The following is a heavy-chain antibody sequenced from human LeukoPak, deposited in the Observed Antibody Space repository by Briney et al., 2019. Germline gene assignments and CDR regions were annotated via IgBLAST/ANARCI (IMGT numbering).Heavy chain of an antibody. CDR2: IYYSGST. Sequence: SETLSLTCTVSGGSISSGDYYWSWIRQPPGKGLEWIGYIYYSGSTYYNPSPKSRVTISVDTSKNQFSLKLSSVTAADTAVYYCARVRQWLVRGWFDPWGQGTLVTVSS. V-gene: IGHV4-30-4*08. CDR1: GGSISSGDYY. CDR3: ARVRQWLVRGWFDP. J-gene: IGHJ5*02. D-gene: IGHD6-19*01.